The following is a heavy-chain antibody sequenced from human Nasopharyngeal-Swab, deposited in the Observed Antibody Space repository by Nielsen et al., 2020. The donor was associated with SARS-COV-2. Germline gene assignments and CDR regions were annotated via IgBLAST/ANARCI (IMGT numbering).Heavy chain of an antibody. Sequence: GESLKISCIVSGFSVSSNYMSWVRQAPGKGLEWVSIIYGGDTTYYADSVKARFTISSDSSKNTLYLQMNSLRADDTAVYYCARGGGSLAARPFDYWGRGTLVTVSS. CDR2: IYGGDTT. D-gene: IGHD6-6*01. V-gene: IGHV3-66*01. J-gene: IGHJ4*02. CDR3: ARGGGSLAARPFDY. CDR1: GFSVSSNY.